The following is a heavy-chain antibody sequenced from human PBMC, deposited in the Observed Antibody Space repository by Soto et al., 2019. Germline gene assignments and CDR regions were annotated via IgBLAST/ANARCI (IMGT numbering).Heavy chain of an antibody. CDR3: AKDLRPPSAYYYDSSGYHPDAFDI. D-gene: IGHD3-22*01. CDR1: GFTFSSYA. Sequence: GGSLRLSCAASGFTFSSYAMSWVRQAPGKGLEWVSAISGSGGSTYYADSVKGRFTISRDNSKNTLYLQMNSMRAVDTSVYYCAKDLRPPSAYYYDSSGYHPDAFDIWGQGTMVTVSS. V-gene: IGHV3-23*01. CDR2: ISGSGGST. J-gene: IGHJ3*02.